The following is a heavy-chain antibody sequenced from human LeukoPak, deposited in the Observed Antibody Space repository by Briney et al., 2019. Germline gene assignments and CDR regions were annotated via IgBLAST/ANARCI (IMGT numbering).Heavy chain of an antibody. J-gene: IGHJ4*02. CDR3: ARVSRIDKIQLWQAIDY. Sequence: GGSLRLSCAASGFTFSSYSMNWVRQAPGKGLEWVSSISSSSSYIYYADSVKGRFTISRDNAKNSLYLQMNSLRAEDTAVYYCARVSRIDKIQLWQAIDYWGQGTLVTVSS. CDR1: GFTFSSYS. CDR2: ISSSSSYI. D-gene: IGHD5-18*01. V-gene: IGHV3-21*04.